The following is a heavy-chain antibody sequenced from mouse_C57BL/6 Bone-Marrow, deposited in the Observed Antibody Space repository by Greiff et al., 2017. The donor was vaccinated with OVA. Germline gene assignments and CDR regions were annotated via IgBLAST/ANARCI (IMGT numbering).Heavy chain of an antibody. J-gene: IGHJ2*01. D-gene: IGHD3-2*01. CDR1: YTFTDYYM. CDR3: KRQPDY. V-gene: IGHV1-83*01. Sequence: VQLQQSGPELVKPGASVKMSCKASGYTFTDYYMHWVKQKPGKGLEWIGEIYPGSGNTYYNEKFKGKATLTAYTSSSTAYMQLSSLTSEDSAVYFCAKRQPDYWGQGTTLTVSS. CDR2: YPGSGNTY.